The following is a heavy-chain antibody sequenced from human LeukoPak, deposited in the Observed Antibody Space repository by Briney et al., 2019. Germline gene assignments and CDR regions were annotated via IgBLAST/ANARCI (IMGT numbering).Heavy chain of an antibody. CDR2: IYYSGST. V-gene: IGHV4-59*01. J-gene: IGHJ5*02. CDR3: ARVNTQGVPSP. CDR1: GGSISGYY. D-gene: IGHD2-15*01. Sequence: SETLSLTCTVSGGSISGYYWSWIRQPPRKGLEWIAYIYYSGSTNYNPSLKSRVTISVDTSKNQFSLKLTSVTAADTAVYYCARVNTQGVPSPWGQGILVTVSS.